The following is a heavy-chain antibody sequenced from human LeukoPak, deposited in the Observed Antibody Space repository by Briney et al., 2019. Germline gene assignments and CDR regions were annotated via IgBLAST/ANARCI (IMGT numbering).Heavy chain of an antibody. Sequence: PGGSLRLSCAASGFTFSSYGMSWVRQAPGKGLEWVSAISGSGGSTYYADSVKGRFTISRGNSKNTLYLQMNSLRAEDTALYYCARDNAKWMELRRGPFDYWGQGTLVTVSS. CDR1: GFTFSSYG. J-gene: IGHJ4*02. V-gene: IGHV3-23*01. D-gene: IGHD1-7*01. CDR3: ARDNAKWMELRRGPFDY. CDR2: ISGSGGST.